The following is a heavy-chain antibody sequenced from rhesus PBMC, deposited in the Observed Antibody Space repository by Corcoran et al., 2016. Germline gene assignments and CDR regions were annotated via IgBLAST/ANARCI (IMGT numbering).Heavy chain of an antibody. J-gene: IGHJ2*01. CDR2: IYGSGSST. V-gene: IGHV4-169*01. CDR1: CCSICSNY. CDR3: ARQKKAYWYFDL. Sequence: QLQLQESGPGLVNPSETLSVTCAASCCSICSNYCSWSSQPPAKGLEWIGRIYGSGSSTNYNPSLKSRVTLSVDTSKNQLSLKLSSVTAADTAVYYCARQKKAYWYFDLWGPGTPITISS.